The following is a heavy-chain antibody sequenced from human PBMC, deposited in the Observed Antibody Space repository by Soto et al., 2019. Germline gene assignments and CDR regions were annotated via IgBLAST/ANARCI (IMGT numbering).Heavy chain of an antibody. CDR3: ARSPVGGGNSPPYYYYGMDV. CDR2: ITHSGST. J-gene: IGHJ6*02. D-gene: IGHD2-21*02. V-gene: IGHV4-34*01. Sequence: KTSETLSLTCAVYGGSFSGYYWSWIRQPPGKGLEWIGEITHSGSTNYNPSLKSRVTISVDTSKNQFSLKLSSVTAADTAVYYCARSPVGGGNSPPYYYYGMDVWGQGTTVTVSS. CDR1: GGSFSGYY.